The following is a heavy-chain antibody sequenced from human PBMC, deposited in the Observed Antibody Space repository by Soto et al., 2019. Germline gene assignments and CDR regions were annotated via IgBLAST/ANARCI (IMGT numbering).Heavy chain of an antibody. V-gene: IGHV4-31*03. CDR1: GGSISSGGYY. CDR2: IYYSGST. Sequence: QVQLQESGPGLVKPSQTLSLTCTVSGGSISSGGYYWSWIRQHPGKGLEWIGYIYYSGSTYYNPSRKSRVTISVDTSKNQFSLKLSSVTAADTAVYYCARLGGANYYYGMDVWGQGTTVTVSS. CDR3: ARLGGANYYYGMDV. J-gene: IGHJ6*02. D-gene: IGHD3-16*01.